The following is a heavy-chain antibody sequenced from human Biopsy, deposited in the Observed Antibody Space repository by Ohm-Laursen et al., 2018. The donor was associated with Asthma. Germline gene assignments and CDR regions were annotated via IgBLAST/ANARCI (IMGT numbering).Heavy chain of an antibody. J-gene: IGHJ2*01. CDR1: GSNLNTYT. V-gene: IGHV3-30*04. CDR2: ISYDGKFK. CDR3: ARDAGMNLAPGHWSFDL. Sequence: SLRLSCTASGSNLNTYTLSWVRQAPGQGLAWLSTISYDGKFKYFADSVKGRFTISRDYSKNTLYLQMNSLRLEDTGVYFCARDAGMNLAPGHWSFDLWGRGTLLTVSS. D-gene: IGHD1-14*01.